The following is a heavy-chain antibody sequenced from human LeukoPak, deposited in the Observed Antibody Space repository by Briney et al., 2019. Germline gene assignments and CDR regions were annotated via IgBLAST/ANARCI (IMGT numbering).Heavy chain of an antibody. CDR3: ARRILGATFDY. J-gene: IGHJ4*02. CDR2: INHSGST. V-gene: IGHV4-34*01. D-gene: IGHD1-26*01. Sequence: SETLSLTCAVYGGSFSGYYWSWIRQPPGKGLEWIGEINHSGSTNYNPSLKSRVTISVDTSKNQFSLKLSSETAADTAVYYCARRILGATFDYWGQGTLVTVSS. CDR1: GGSFSGYY.